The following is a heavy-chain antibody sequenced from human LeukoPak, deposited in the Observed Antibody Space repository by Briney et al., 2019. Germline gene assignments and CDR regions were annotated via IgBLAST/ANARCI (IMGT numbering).Heavy chain of an antibody. CDR1: GFTFSDYY. Sequence: GGSLRLSCAASGFTFSDYYMSWIRQAPGKGLEWVSYISSSGSTTYYADSVKGRFTISRDNSKNSLYLQMNSLRTEDTAFYYCAKGDSGSYYDNWFDPWGQGTLVTVSS. CDR3: AKGDSGSYYDNWFDP. CDR2: ISSSGSTT. D-gene: IGHD1-26*01. V-gene: IGHV3-11*04. J-gene: IGHJ5*02.